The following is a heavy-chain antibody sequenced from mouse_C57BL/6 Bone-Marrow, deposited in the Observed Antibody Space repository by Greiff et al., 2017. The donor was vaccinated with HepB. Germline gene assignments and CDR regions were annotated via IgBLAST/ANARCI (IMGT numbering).Heavy chain of an antibody. CDR1: GFNIKDYY. Sequence: EVQLQQSGAELVKPGASVKLSCTASGFNIKDYYMHWVKQRTEQGLEWIGRIDPEDGENKYAPKFQGKATITADTSSNTAYLQLSSLTSEDTAVYYCARSHFYYGSSLDWYFDVWGTGTTVTVSS. J-gene: IGHJ1*03. CDR2: IDPEDGEN. D-gene: IGHD1-1*01. V-gene: IGHV14-2*01. CDR3: ARSHFYYGSSLDWYFDV.